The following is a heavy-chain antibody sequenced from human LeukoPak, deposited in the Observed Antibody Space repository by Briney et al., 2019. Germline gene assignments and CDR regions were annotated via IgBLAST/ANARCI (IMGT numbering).Heavy chain of an antibody. V-gene: IGHV3-21*01. CDR2: ISSSSSYI. Sequence: KAGGSLRLSCAASGFTFSSYSMNWVRQAPGKGLEWVSSISSSSSYIYYADSVKGRFTISRDNAKNSLYLQMNSLRAEDTAVYYCAKDQSPYYYGSGSFFDYWGQGTLVTVSS. CDR1: GFTFSSYS. D-gene: IGHD3-10*01. J-gene: IGHJ4*02. CDR3: AKDQSPYYYGSGSFFDY.